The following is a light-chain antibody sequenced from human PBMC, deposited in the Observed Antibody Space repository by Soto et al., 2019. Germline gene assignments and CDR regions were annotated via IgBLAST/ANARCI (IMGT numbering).Light chain of an antibody. J-gene: IGLJ3*02. Sequence: QSALTQPPSASGTPGQRVTISCSGGRSNIGSNSVNWYQQHPGTAPKLLIYSNDQRPSGVPDRFSGSKSGTSASLAISGLQSEDEADYYCAAWDDSLNGWVFGGGTKLTVL. CDR1: RSNIGSNS. V-gene: IGLV1-44*01. CDR3: AAWDDSLNGWV. CDR2: SND.